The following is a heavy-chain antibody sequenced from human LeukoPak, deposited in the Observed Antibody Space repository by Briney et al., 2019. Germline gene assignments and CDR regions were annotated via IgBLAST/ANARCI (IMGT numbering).Heavy chain of an antibody. CDR1: GFTVSSNS. V-gene: IGHV3-53*01. J-gene: IGHJ4*02. CDR2: IYSDNT. Sequence: PGGSLRLSCAASGFTVSSNSMSWVRRAPGKGLEWVSFIYSDNTHYSDSVKGRFTISRDNSKNTLYLQINSLRAEDTAVYYCARRAGAYSHPYDYWGQGTLVTVSS. D-gene: IGHD4/OR15-4a*01. CDR3: ARRAGAYSHPYDY.